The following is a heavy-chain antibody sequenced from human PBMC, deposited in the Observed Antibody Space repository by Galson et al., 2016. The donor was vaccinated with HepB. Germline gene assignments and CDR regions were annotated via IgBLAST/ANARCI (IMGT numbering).Heavy chain of an antibody. CDR1: GGSFRGYY. CDR3: AITIVGATLMNY. Sequence: LSLTCAVYGGSFRGYYWSWIRQPPGKGLEWIGEINHSGSTNYNPSLKSRVAISVDTSKKQLSLKLRSVTAADTALYYCAITIVGATLMNYWGQGTLVTVSS. V-gene: IGHV4-34*01. J-gene: IGHJ4*02. D-gene: IGHD1-26*01. CDR2: INHSGST.